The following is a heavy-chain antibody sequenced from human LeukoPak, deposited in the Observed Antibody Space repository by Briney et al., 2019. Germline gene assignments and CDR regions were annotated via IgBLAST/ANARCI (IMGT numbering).Heavy chain of an antibody. CDR2: LTWNSNII. V-gene: IGHV3-9*01. J-gene: IGHJ4*02. D-gene: IGHD5-18*01. CDR3: AKGYGDSSRSHYDF. CDR1: GLTLHHYA. Sequence: PGGSLRLSCEASGLTLHHYAMHWVRLPPGKGLEWVSGLTWNSNIIGYADSVKGRFTISRDNAKNSLYLHMTSLRLEDTALYYCAKGYGDSSRSHYDFWGRGTLVSVSS.